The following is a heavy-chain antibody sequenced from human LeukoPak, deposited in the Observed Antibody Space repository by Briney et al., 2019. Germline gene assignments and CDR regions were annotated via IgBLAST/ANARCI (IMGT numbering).Heavy chain of an antibody. CDR2: ISGSGGST. CDR3: AKAIARGLWYYFDY. J-gene: IGHJ4*02. CDR1: GFTFSSYA. D-gene: IGHD3-16*01. V-gene: IGHV3-23*01. Sequence: GGSLRLSCAASGFTFSSYAMSWVRQAPGKGLEWVSAISGSGGSTYYADSVKGRFTISRHNSKNTLYLQMNSLRAEDTAVYYCAKAIARGLWYYFDYWGQGTLVTVSS.